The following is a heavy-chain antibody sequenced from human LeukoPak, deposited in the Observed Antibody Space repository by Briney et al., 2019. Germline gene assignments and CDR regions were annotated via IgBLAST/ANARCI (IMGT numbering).Heavy chain of an antibody. CDR3: AKGLGVVIDFLVFDN. CDR1: GFSFSIHD. Sequence: GGSLRLSCAASGFSFSIHDMTWVRQAPGKGLEWVSTISNSDNSSYYADSVKGRFTFSRDNSKNTLYLQMNSLRAEDTAIYYCAKGLGVVIDFLVFDNWGQGTLVTVSS. D-gene: IGHD3-3*01. CDR2: ISNSDNSS. J-gene: IGHJ4*02. V-gene: IGHV3-23*01.